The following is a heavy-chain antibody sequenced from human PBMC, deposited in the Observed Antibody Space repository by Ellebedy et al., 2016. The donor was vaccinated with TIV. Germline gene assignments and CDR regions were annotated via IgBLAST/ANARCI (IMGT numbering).Heavy chain of an antibody. CDR3: AKKRSGYYDSSGLIENYFDY. CDR1: GFTFSSYA. V-gene: IGHV3-23*01. CDR2: ISGSGGSA. Sequence: GESLKISXAASGFTFSSYAMSWVRQAPGKGLEWVSAISGSGGSAYYADSVKGRFTISRDNSKNTLYLQMSSLRGEDSATYFCAKKRSGYYDSSGLIENYFDYWGQGTLVTVSS. D-gene: IGHD3-22*01. J-gene: IGHJ4*02.